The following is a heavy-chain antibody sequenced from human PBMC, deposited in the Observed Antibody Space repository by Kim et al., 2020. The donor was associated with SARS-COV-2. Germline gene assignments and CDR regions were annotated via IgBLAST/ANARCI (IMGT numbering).Heavy chain of an antibody. J-gene: IGHJ6*03. CDR2: IIHSGIT. CDR1: RGSFDDYY. D-gene: IGHD3-3*01. Sequence: SETLSLTCGVFRGSFDDYYWAWIRQPPGKGLEWIGAIIHSGITSYNPSLKSRVIISVNTSKRQISLRLSSVTAADTAVYYCARTNFGGTQYYYMDVWGKGTAVSVSS. CDR3: ARTNFGGTQYYYMDV. V-gene: IGHV4-34*12.